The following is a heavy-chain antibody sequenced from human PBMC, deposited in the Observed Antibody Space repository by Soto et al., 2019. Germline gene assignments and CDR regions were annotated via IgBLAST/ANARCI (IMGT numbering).Heavy chain of an antibody. CDR1: GYTFTSYA. CDR3: AWSIVVVTAADY. D-gene: IGHD2-21*02. J-gene: IGHJ4*02. V-gene: IGHV1-3*01. Sequence: QVQLVQSGAEVKKPGASVKVSCKASGYTFTSYAMHWVRQAPGQRLEWMGWINAGNGNTKYSQKFQGRVTITRDTSASTAYMELSSLRSEATAVYYCAWSIVVVTAADYWGQGTLVTVSS. CDR2: INAGNGNT.